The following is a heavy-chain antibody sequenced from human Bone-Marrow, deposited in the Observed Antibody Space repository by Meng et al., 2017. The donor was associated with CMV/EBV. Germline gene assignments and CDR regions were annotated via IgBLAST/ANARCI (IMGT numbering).Heavy chain of an antibody. V-gene: IGHV4-39*07. CDR3: VRDRLYCSSPNCYII. J-gene: IGHJ4*01. Sequence: SETLSLTCTVSGASISSSPYHWGWIRQPPGKGLEWIGSIHNSGSTYYNPSLRSRVTVSVDTSKNQFSLKLTSVTAADTAVYYCVRDRLYCSSPNCYIIWVHGTLVTVSS. CDR2: IHNSGST. D-gene: IGHD2-2*02. CDR1: GASISSSPYH.